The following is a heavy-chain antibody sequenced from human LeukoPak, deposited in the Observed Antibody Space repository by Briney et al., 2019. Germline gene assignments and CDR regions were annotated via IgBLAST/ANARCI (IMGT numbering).Heavy chain of an antibody. CDR2: IYYSGST. CDR1: GGSISSSSCY. V-gene: IGHV4-39*01. J-gene: IGHJ4*02. CDR3: ARRLRFLEWLLDGRFDY. Sequence: SETLSVTCTVSGGSISSSSCYWGWIRQPPGKGLEWIGSIYYSGSTYYNPSLKSRVTISVDTSKNQFSLKLSSVTAADTAVYYCARRLRFLEWLLDGRFDYWGQGTLVTVSS. D-gene: IGHD3-3*01.